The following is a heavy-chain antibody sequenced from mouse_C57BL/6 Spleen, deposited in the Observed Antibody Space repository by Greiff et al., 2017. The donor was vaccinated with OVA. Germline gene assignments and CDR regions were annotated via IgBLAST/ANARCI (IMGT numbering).Heavy chain of an antibody. J-gene: IGHJ2*01. CDR3: ESASLQLTGPDY. D-gene: IGHD4-1*01. V-gene: IGHV5-17*01. Sequence: EVKLVESGGGLVKPGGSLKLSCAASGFTFSDYGMHWVRQAPEKGLEWVAYISSGSSTIYYADTVKGRFTISRDNAKNTLFLQMTSLRSEDTAVYYCESASLQLTGPDYWGQGTTLTVSS. CDR1: GFTFSDYG. CDR2: ISSGSSTI.